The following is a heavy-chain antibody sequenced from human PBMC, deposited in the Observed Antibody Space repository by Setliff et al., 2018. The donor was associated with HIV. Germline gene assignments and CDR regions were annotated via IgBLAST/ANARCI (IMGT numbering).Heavy chain of an antibody. CDR2: INPNSGGT. J-gene: IGHJ4*02. V-gene: IGHV1-2*02. CDR1: GYTFINFY. D-gene: IGHD3-10*01. Sequence: GASVKVSCKASGYTFINFYLHWVRLAPGQGLEWMGWINPNSGGTNYAQMFQGRVTMTRDTSISTAYMELSRLRSDDTAMYYCATDRLIKLIWGVIKELAYWGQGTLVTVSS. CDR3: ATDRLIKLIWGVIKELAY.